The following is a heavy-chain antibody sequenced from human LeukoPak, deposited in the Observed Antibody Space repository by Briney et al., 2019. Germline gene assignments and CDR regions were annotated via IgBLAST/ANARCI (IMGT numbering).Heavy chain of an antibody. CDR1: GFTFSNYW. Sequence: PGGSLRLSCAASGFTFSNYWMSWVRQAPGKGLEWVANIKQDGSEKFYVDSVKGRLTISRDNAKNSLYLQMNSLRVEDMAVYYCARVQGSSGPGIFEYWGQGTLVTVSS. D-gene: IGHD6-19*01. J-gene: IGHJ4*02. V-gene: IGHV3-7*01. CDR3: ARVQGSSGPGIFEY. CDR2: IKQDGSEK.